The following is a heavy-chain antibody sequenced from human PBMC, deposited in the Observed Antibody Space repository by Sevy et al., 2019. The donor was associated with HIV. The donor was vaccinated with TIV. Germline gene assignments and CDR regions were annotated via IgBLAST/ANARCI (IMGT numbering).Heavy chain of an antibody. Sequence: GGSLRLSCAISGFAFSGYWMSWVRQAPGKGLEWVANIKEDGSKKFYVDSVKGRFTISRDNARNSLYLQMNSLRAEDTAGYYCVRGDCSTANCPPGYYFDYWGQGTLVTVSS. CDR2: IKEDGSKK. CDR3: VRGDCSTANCPPGYYFDY. V-gene: IGHV3-7*01. D-gene: IGHD1-1*01. CDR1: GFAFSGYW. J-gene: IGHJ4*02.